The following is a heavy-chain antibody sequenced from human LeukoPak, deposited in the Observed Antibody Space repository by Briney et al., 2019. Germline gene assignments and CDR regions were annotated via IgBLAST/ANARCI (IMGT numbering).Heavy chain of an antibody. V-gene: IGHV4-39*01. D-gene: IGHD3-10*01. CDR1: GGSISSSNYY. CDR2: FYYSGSM. Sequence: SETLSLTCTVSGGSISSSNYYWGWIRQPPGEGLEWIGTFYYSGSMYYNPSLKSRVTISVDTSKNQLSLKLSSVTAADTAVYYCARQDYGSGSYPFDYWGQGTLVTVSA. J-gene: IGHJ4*02. CDR3: ARQDYGSGSYPFDY.